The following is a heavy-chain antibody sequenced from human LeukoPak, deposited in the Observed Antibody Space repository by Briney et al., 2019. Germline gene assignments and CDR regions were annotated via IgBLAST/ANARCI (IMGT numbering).Heavy chain of an antibody. CDR1: GGSISSGVYY. D-gene: IGHD2-21*02. V-gene: IGHV4-31*03. J-gene: IGHJ3*02. Sequence: SQTLSLTCTVSGGSISSGVYYWSWIRQHPGKGLEWIGYIYYSGSTYYNPSLKSRVTISVDTSKNQFSLKLSSVTAADTAVYYCARVKMQLAYCGGDCYLGAFDIWGQGTMVTVSS. CDR3: ARVKMQLAYCGGDCYLGAFDI. CDR2: IYYSGST.